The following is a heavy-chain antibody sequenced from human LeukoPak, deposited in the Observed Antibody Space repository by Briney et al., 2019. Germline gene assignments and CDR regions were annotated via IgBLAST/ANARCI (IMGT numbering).Heavy chain of an antibody. CDR2: MNPNSGNT. D-gene: IGHD3-3*01. J-gene: IGHJ4*02. Sequence: GASVKVSCKASGYTFTSYDINWVRQATGQGLEWMGWMNPNSGNTGYAQKFQGRVTITRNPSISTAYMELSSLRSEDTAVYYCARGGPTYYDFWSGYYTVDYWGQGTLVTVSS. CDR1: GYTFTSYD. V-gene: IGHV1-8*03. CDR3: ARGGPTYYDFWSGYYTVDY.